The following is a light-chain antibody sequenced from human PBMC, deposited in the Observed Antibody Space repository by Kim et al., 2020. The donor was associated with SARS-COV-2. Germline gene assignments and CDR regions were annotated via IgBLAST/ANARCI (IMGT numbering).Light chain of an antibody. V-gene: IGKV3-20*01. J-gene: IGKJ3*01. CDR1: QSVSSKY. Sequence: SSGERATLSCRASQSVSSKYVAGYKLKPGQAPRLFIYGASSRATGIQDRFSGSGAGTDFTLTISRLEPEDYALYYCQKYGSSPFTFGPGTKVDIK. CDR2: GAS. CDR3: QKYGSSPFT.